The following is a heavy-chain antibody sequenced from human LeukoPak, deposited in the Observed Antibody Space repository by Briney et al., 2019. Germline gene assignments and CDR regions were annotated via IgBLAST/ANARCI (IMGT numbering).Heavy chain of an antibody. Sequence: ASVKVSCKASGYTFTGYYMHWVRQAPGQGLEWMGRINPNSGGTNYAQKFQGRVTMTRDTSISTAYMELSRLRSDDTAVSYCARDLDSSGLEYFQHWGQGTLVTVSS. V-gene: IGHV1-2*06. D-gene: IGHD6-19*01. CDR3: ARDLDSSGLEYFQH. CDR2: INPNSGGT. CDR1: GYTFTGYY. J-gene: IGHJ1*01.